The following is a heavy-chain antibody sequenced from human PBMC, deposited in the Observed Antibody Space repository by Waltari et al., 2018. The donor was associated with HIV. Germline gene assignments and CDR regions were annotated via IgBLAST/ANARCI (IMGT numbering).Heavy chain of an antibody. Sequence: EVHLVEPGGGLVKTGGSLCLSCEASGFTFGGYWTTWVRHAPGKGLEWVANKKQDGSEKYYVASVNGRFTISRDNAENSLYLQMNSLRAEDTAVYYCARGGFYGSGSKVNWGQGTLVTVSS. V-gene: IGHV3-7*04. CDR2: KKQDGSEK. D-gene: IGHD3-10*01. CDR3: ARGGFYGSGSKVN. J-gene: IGHJ4*02. CDR1: GFTFGGYW.